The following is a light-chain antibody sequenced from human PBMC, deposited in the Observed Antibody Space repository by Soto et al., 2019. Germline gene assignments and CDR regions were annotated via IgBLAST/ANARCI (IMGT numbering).Light chain of an antibody. CDR2: GNS. J-gene: IGLJ2*01. V-gene: IGLV1-40*01. Sequence: QAVVTQPPSVSGAPGQRVTISCTGSSSNIGAGYDVHWYQQLPGTAPKLLIYGNSNRPSGVPDRFSGSKSGTSASLAITGLQAEDEADYYCQSYDSSSGRVFGGGTKLTVL. CDR3: QSYDSSSGRV. CDR1: SSNIGAGYD.